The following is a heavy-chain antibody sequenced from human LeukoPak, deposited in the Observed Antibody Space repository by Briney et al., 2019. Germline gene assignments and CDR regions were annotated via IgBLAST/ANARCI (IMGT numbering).Heavy chain of an antibody. CDR2: INHSGST. CDR1: GGSFSGYY. V-gene: IGHV4-34*01. J-gene: IGHJ6*03. Sequence: SETLSLTCAVYGGSFSGYYWSWIRQPPGKGLEWIGEINHSGSTNYNPSLKSRVTISIDTSKNQFSLKLSSVTAADTAVYYCAREFLEWLSRYYYMDVWGKGTTVTVSS. CDR3: AREFLEWLSRYYYMDV. D-gene: IGHD3-3*01.